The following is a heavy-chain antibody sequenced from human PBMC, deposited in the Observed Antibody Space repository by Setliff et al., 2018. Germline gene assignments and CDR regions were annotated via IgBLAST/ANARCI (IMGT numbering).Heavy chain of an antibody. CDR2: IHYRGTT. J-gene: IGHJ4*02. D-gene: IGHD2-15*01. Sequence: SETLSLTCAVSGYSISSGYYWGWIRQPPGKGLEWIGRIHYRGTTYSNVSLASRLTISVDTSKNQFSLKLSSVTAADTAVYYCARDRVVVLAGRRGFYFDYWGQGTLVTVSS. V-gene: IGHV4-38-2*02. CDR3: ARDRVVVLAGRRGFYFDY. CDR1: GYSISSGYY.